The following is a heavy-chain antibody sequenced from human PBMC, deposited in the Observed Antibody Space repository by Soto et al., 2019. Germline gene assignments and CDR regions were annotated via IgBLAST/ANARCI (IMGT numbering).Heavy chain of an antibody. CDR3: ARYHDSSGYYDY. D-gene: IGHD3-22*01. CDR2: IYYSGST. J-gene: IGHJ4*02. Sequence: SETLSLTCTVSGGSTSNYYWSWIRQPPGKGLEWIGYIYYSGSTNYNPSLKSRVIISVDTSKNQFSLKLTSVTAADTAVYYCARYHDSSGYYDYWGQGTLVTVS. V-gene: IGHV4-59*01. CDR1: GGSTSNYY.